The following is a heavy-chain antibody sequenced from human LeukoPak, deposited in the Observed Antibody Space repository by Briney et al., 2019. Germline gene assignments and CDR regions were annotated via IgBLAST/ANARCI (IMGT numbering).Heavy chain of an antibody. V-gene: IGHV4-39*07. CDR3: ARDSSGSYFN. J-gene: IGHJ4*02. D-gene: IGHD1-26*01. Sequence: RPSETLSLTCTASGGSISSSNYYWGWIRQPPGKGLEWIGSIYYSGSTYYNPSLRGRVTISVDTSKNQFSLKLSSVTAADTAVYYCARDSSGSYFNWGQGTLVAVSS. CDR1: GGSISSSNYY. CDR2: IYYSGST.